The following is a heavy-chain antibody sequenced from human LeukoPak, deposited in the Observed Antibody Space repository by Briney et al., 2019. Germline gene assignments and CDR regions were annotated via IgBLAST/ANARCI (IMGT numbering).Heavy chain of an antibody. V-gene: IGHV3-53*01. CDR2: IYSGGST. CDR3: ARDGGMGSYPYYFDY. J-gene: IGHJ4*02. CDR1: GFTFTNYA. D-gene: IGHD5-18*01. Sequence: GGSLRLSCAASGFTFTNYAMSWVRQAPGKGLEWVSVIYSGGSTYYADSVKGRFTISRDNSKNTLYLQMNSLRAEDTAVYYCARDGGMGSYPYYFDYWGQGTLVTVSS.